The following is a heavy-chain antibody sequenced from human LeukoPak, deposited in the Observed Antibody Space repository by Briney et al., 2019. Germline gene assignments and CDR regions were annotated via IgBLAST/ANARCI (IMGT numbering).Heavy chain of an antibody. CDR2: INHSGST. CDR3: AGRANNWNRRGFDY. D-gene: IGHD1-20*01. CDR1: GGSFSGYY. V-gene: IGHV4-34*01. J-gene: IGHJ4*02. Sequence: PSETLSLTCAVYGGSFSGYYWSWIRQPPGKGLEWIGEINHSGSTNYNPSLKSRVTISVDTSKNQFSLKLSSVTAADTAVYYCAGRANNWNRRGFDYWGQGTLVTVSS.